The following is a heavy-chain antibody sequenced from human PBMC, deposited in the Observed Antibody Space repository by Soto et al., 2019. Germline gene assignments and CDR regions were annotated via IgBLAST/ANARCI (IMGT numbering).Heavy chain of an antibody. D-gene: IGHD6-6*01. V-gene: IGHV6-1*01. CDR1: GDSVSSNRAA. CDR3: ARGYSSSFDY. J-gene: IGHJ4*02. CDR2: TYYRSKWNN. Sequence: SQTLSLTCAISGDSVSSNRAAWNLIMQSPSRGLEWLGRTYYRSKWNNDYAVSVKSRITINPDTSKNQFSLQLNSVTPEDTAVYYCARGYSSSFDYWGQGTLVTVSS.